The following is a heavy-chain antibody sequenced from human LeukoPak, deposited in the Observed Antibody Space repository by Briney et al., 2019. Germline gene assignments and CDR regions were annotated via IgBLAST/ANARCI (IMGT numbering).Heavy chain of an antibody. CDR1: GGSISSSYYY. J-gene: IGHJ4*02. CDR2: IYYSGST. D-gene: IGHD6-19*01. V-gene: IGHV4-39*01. Sequence: SETLSLTCTVSGGSISSSYYYWGWIRQPPGKGLEWIGSIYYSGSTYYSPSLKSRVTISVDTPKNQFSLKLSSVTAADTAVYYCARLYSSGWYSPFDYWGQGTLVTVSS. CDR3: ARLYSSGWYSPFDY.